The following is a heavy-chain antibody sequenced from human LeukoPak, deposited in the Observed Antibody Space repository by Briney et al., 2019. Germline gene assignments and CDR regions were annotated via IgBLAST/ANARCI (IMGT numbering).Heavy chain of an antibody. J-gene: IGHJ4*02. D-gene: IGHD1-26*01. CDR1: GASFSGYY. Sequence: SETLSLTCAVYGASFSGYYWSWVRQPPGKGLEWVGEINHSGSTKYNPSLKSRVTISVDTSKNQFSLKLSSVTAADTAVYYCARAGIVGATYYFDYWGQGTLVTVSS. CDR2: INHSGST. CDR3: ARAGIVGATYYFDY. V-gene: IGHV4-34*01.